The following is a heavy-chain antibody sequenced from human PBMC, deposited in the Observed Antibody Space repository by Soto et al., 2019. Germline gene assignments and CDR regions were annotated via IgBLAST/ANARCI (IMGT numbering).Heavy chain of an antibody. CDR3: AKGFGELYYYYGMDV. J-gene: IGHJ6*02. V-gene: IGHV3-20*04. CDR1: GFTFDDYG. Sequence: GGSLRLSCAASGFTFDDYGMSWVRQAPGKGLEWVSGINWNGGSTGYADSVKGRFTISRDNAKNSLYLQMNSLRAEDTALYYCAKGFGELYYYYGMDVWGQGTTVTVSS. D-gene: IGHD3-10*01. CDR2: INWNGGST.